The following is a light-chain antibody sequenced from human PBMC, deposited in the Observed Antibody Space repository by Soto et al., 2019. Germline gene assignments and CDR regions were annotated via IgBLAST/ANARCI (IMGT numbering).Light chain of an antibody. CDR3: SSYTTSDTLCV. Sequence: QSALTQPASVSGSPGHAGTISCTGTSSEVGAYNYVSWYQLHPGQAPKLLISEVSNRPSGVSSRFSGSKSGNTASLTISGLQAEDESDYYCSSYTTSDTLCVFGTGTKLTVL. J-gene: IGLJ1*01. CDR2: EVS. CDR1: SSEVGAYNY. V-gene: IGLV2-14*01.